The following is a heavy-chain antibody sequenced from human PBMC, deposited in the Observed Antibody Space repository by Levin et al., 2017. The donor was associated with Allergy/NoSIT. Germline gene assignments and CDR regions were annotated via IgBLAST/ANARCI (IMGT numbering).Heavy chain of an antibody. D-gene: IGHD3-3*02. CDR1: GFNFKNYA. CDR3: VRDWTAYISSQDCDY. CDR2: ISWNGASI. Sequence: SCAASGFNFKNYAMHWVRQGPGKGLEWVSGISWNGASIAYADSVKGRFTIARDNAKTSLYLQMNSLRAEDTALYYCVRDWTAYISSQDCDYWGQGTLVTVSS. J-gene: IGHJ4*02. V-gene: IGHV3-9*01.